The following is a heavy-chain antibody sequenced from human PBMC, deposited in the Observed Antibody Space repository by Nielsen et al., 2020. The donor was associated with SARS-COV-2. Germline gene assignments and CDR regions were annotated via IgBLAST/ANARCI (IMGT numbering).Heavy chain of an antibody. CDR1: GGSISSGDYY. CDR2: IYYSGST. J-gene: IGHJ6*02. V-gene: IGHV4-30-4*01. Sequence: SETLSLTCTVSGGSISSGDYYWSWIRQPPGKGLEWIGYIYYSGSTYYNPSLKSRVTISVDTSKNQFSLKLSSVTAADTAVYYCARLGLDYDFWSGSIFGYYGMDVWGQGTTVTVSS. CDR3: ARLGLDYDFWSGSIFGYYGMDV. D-gene: IGHD3-3*01.